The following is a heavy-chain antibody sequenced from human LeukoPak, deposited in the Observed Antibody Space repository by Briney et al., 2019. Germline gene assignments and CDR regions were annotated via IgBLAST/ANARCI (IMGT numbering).Heavy chain of an antibody. Sequence: GGSLRLSCAASGFTFSNDWMHRVRQAPGKGLVWVSRINSDGSSTTYADSVKGRFTISRDNAKNTLYLQMSGLRAEDTGVYYCARAMGSIVDFWGQGTLVTVSS. CDR1: GFTFSNDW. CDR3: ARAMGSIVDF. D-gene: IGHD6-6*01. CDR2: INSDGSST. V-gene: IGHV3-74*01. J-gene: IGHJ4*02.